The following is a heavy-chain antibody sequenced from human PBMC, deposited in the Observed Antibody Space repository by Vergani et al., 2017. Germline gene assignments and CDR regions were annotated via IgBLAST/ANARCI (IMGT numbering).Heavy chain of an antibody. D-gene: IGHD3-22*01. J-gene: IGHJ4*02. CDR1: GASINSRYY. CDR2: VYFTGST. V-gene: IGHV4-4*07. Sequence: QVQLQESGPGLVKPSQTLSLTCRVSGASINSRYYWSWVRQPAGKGLQWIGRVYFTGSTNYNPSLGGRVSLSIDTSKNQFSLKLHSVSADDTAVYFCARAECSTNYYEQSYCFDFWGQGIPVTVSA. CDR3: ARAECSTNYYEQSYCFDF.